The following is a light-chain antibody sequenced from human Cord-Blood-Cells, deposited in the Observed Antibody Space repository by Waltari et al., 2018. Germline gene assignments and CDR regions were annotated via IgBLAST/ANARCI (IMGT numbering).Light chain of an antibody. V-gene: IGKV1-33*01. Sequence: DIQMTQSPSSLSASVGDRVTITCQASQDISNYVNGYQQKPGKAPKLLIYDASNLETGVPSRFRGSGSRTDVTFTISSLQPEDIATYYCQQYDNLPFTFGPGTKVDIK. CDR1: QDISNY. CDR3: QQYDNLPFT. J-gene: IGKJ3*01. CDR2: DAS.